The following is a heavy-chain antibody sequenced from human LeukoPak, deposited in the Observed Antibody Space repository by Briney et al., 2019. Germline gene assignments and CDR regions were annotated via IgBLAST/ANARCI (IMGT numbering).Heavy chain of an antibody. Sequence: GGSLRLSCAASGFTFRRYAVSWVRQAPGQGLEWVSIISGSGDSTYYADSVKGRFTISRDNSKNTVSLQMNSLRADDTAVYYCAKDIQGGRIRDGFDSWGQGTMVTVSS. V-gene: IGHV3-23*01. D-gene: IGHD3-10*01. CDR3: AKDIQGGRIRDGFDS. CDR2: ISGSGDST. J-gene: IGHJ3*02. CDR1: GFTFRRYA.